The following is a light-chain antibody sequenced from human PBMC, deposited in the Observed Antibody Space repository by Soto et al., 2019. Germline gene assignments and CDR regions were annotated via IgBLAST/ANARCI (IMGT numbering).Light chain of an antibody. CDR3: ASYTATHTRV. Sequence: QSALTQPASVSGSPGQSITISCTGSSSDVGGYDFVSWYQHHPGKAPKLIIYDVNNRPSGLSDRFSGSKSGNTASLTISGLQTEDEADYYCASYTATHTRVFGTGTKVTV. CDR2: DVN. J-gene: IGLJ1*01. V-gene: IGLV2-14*01. CDR1: SSDVGGYDF.